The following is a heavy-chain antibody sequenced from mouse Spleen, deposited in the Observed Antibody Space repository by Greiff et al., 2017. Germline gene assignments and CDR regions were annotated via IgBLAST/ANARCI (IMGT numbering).Heavy chain of an antibody. CDR1: GYAFSSSW. Sequence: VQLQQSGPELVKPGASVKISCKASGYAFSSSWMNWVKQRPGKGLEWIGRIYPGDGDTNYNGKFKGKATLTADKSSSTAYMQLSSLTSEDSAVYFCASGVLRTFDYWGQGTTLTVSS. J-gene: IGHJ2*01. CDR2: IYPGDGDT. D-gene: IGHD1-1*01. V-gene: IGHV1-82*01. CDR3: ASGVLRTFDY.